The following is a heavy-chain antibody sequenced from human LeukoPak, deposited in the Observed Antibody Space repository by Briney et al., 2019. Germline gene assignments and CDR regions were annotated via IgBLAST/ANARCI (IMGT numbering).Heavy chain of an antibody. J-gene: IGHJ4*02. Sequence: GESLKISCKSSGYSFTSYWISWVHQMPGKGLGWMGRIDPSDSYTNYSPSFQGHVTISADKSISTAYLQWSSLKASDTAMFYCARPSVDGSGSYPYWGQGTLVTVSS. CDR3: ARPSVDGSGSYPY. CDR1: GYSFTSYW. V-gene: IGHV5-10-1*01. D-gene: IGHD3-10*01. CDR2: IDPSDSYT.